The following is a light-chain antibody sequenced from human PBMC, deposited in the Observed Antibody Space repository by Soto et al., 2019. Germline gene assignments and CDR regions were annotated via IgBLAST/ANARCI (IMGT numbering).Light chain of an antibody. CDR2: AAS. Sequence: DIQVTQSPSSLSASVGDRVTITCRTSQTINTYLNWYQQQPGKAPKLLIFAASTLHSGVPSRFSGSGSGTDFTLTITSRLPEDFATYYCQQGSSAPFTFGPGTQLEV. J-gene: IGKJ2*01. CDR3: QQGSSAPFT. CDR1: QTINTY. V-gene: IGKV1-39*01.